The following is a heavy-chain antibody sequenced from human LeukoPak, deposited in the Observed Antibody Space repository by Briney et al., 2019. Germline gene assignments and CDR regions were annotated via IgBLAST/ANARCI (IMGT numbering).Heavy chain of an antibody. V-gene: IGHV4-59*08. D-gene: IGHD3-10*01. Sequence: SETLSLTCTVSGGSISSYYWSWIRQPPGKGLEWVGYVYYSVITNYNPSLKSRVTISVDTSKTQFSLKLSSVTAADTAVYYCAGRGMVRGVSAFDIWGQGTMVTVSS. J-gene: IGHJ3*02. CDR1: GGSISSYY. CDR3: AGRGMVRGVSAFDI. CDR2: VYYSVIT.